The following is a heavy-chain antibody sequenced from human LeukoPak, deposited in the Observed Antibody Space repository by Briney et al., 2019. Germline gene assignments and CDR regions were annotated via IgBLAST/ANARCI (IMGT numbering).Heavy chain of an antibody. D-gene: IGHD4-17*01. CDR1: GYTFTGYY. V-gene: IGHV1-69*06. Sequence: SVKVSCKASGYTFTGYYMHWVRQAPGQGLEWMGGIIPIFDTPNFAQKFRGRVTITADKSTSTAYKELSRLRSEDTAVYYCARAVQVTTGGLFDYWGQGTLVTVSS. CDR3: ARAVQVTTGGLFDY. CDR2: IIPIFDTP. J-gene: IGHJ4*02.